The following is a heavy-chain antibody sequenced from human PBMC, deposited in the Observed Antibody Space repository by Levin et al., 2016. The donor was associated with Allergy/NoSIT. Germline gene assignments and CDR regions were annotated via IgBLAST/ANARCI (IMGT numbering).Heavy chain of an antibody. CDR2: IDHNGGNI. CDR1: GLTFSSSS. D-gene: IGHD2-21*01. Sequence: GESLKISCEVSGLTFSSSSMSWVRQAPGKGLEWVSVIDHNGGNIHYADSVKDRFTISRDNSRNTLYLQMTSLRVGDTAVYYCAAKHGAPDCESGTCYFFDYWGQGTLVSVSS. J-gene: IGHJ4*02. V-gene: IGHV3-23*01. CDR3: AAKHGAPDCESGTCYFFDY.